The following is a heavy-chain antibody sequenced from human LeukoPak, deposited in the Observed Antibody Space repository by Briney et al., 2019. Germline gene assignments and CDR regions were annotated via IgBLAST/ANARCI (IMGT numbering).Heavy chain of an antibody. Sequence: GESLKISCKGSGYSFTSYAMSWVRQAPGKGLEWVSSISSSSSYIYYADSVKGRFTISRDNAKNSLYLQMNSLRAEDTAVYYCARGRHCTNGVCYYFDYWGQGSMVTVSS. V-gene: IGHV3-21*01. J-gene: IGHJ4*02. CDR1: GYSFTSYA. CDR3: ARGRHCTNGVCYYFDY. D-gene: IGHD2-8*01. CDR2: ISSSSSYI.